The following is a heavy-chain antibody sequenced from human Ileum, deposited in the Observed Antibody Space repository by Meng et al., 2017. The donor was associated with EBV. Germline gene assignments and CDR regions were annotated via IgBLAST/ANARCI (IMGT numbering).Heavy chain of an antibody. V-gene: IGHV4-59*08. Sequence: VPLQESGPRLVKPSETPPLPCSVFGCSISSYYWSWIRQPPGKVLEWIGYIYSSGSTNYTPSLKSRVTISVDTSKNQFSLNLSSVTAADTAVYYCARGGWSLDYWGQGTLVTVSS. CDR3: ARGGWSLDY. J-gene: IGHJ4*02. CDR2: IYSSGST. D-gene: IGHD2-15*01. CDR1: GCSISSYY.